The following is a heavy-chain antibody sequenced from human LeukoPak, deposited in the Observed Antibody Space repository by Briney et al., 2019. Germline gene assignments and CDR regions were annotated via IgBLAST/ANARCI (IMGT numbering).Heavy chain of an antibody. CDR2: VYYSGST. CDR3: ARGRDGYKRFDY. Sequence: SETLSLSCTVSGGSISSYFWSWIRQPPGKGLEWIGYVYYSGSTNYNPSLKSRVTISVDTSKKQFSLKLSSATAADTAVYYCARGRDGYKRFDYWGQGTLVTVSS. J-gene: IGHJ4*02. V-gene: IGHV4-59*01. CDR1: GGSISSYF. D-gene: IGHD5-24*01.